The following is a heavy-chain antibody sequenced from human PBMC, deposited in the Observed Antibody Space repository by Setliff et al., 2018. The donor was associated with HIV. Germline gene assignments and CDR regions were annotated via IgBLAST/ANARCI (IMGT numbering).Heavy chain of an antibody. D-gene: IGHD3-16*01. CDR2: ISSSGSTI. CDR3: AKATGSATSPRGSFDY. V-gene: IGHV3-11*01. Sequence: GGSLRLSCAASGFTFSDYYMSWIRQAPGKGLEWVSYISSSGSTIYYADSVKGRFTISRDNAKNSLYLQMNSLRAEDTAVYYCAKATGSATSPRGSFDYWGQGTLVTVSS. J-gene: IGHJ4*02. CDR1: GFTFSDYY.